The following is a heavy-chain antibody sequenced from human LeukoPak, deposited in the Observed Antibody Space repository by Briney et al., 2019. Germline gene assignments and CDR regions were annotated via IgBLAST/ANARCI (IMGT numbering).Heavy chain of an antibody. CDR2: IYSSRSYI. CDR3: ARRGPKYYMDV. CDR1: GFTFSSYN. D-gene: IGHD3/OR15-3a*01. J-gene: IGHJ6*03. V-gene: IGHV3-21*01. Sequence: PGGSLRLSCAASGFTFSSYNMNWVRQAPGKGLEWVSSIYSSRSYIYYADSVKGRFTISRDNAKNSLYLQMNSLRAEDTAVYYCARRGPKYYMDVWGKGTTVTVSS.